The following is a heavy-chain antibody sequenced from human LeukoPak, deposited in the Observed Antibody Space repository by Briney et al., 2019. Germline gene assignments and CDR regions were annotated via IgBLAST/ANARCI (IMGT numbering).Heavy chain of an antibody. CDR2: IRYDGSNK. V-gene: IGHV3-30*02. CDR3: GRPPDLSTYAFDI. J-gene: IGHJ3*02. Sequence: GGSLRLSCAASGFTFNTDGMHWVRQAPGKGLEWVAFIRYDGSNKYYADSVKGRFTISRDNSKNTLYLQMNSLRAEDTAVYYCGRPPDLSTYAFDIWGQGTMVTVSS. CDR1: GFTFNTDG. D-gene: IGHD1-14*01.